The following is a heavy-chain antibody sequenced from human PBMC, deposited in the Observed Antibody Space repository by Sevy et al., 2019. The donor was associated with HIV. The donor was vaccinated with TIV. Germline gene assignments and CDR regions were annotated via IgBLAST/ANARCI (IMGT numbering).Heavy chain of an antibody. CDR2: IWYDGSNK. CDR1: GFTFSSYG. J-gene: IGHJ4*02. D-gene: IGHD6-19*01. CDR3: ARGGGNGWYYFDY. Sequence: GGSLRLSCAASGFTFSSYGMHWVRQAPGKGLEWVAVIWYDGSNKYYADSVKGRFTISRDNSKNTLYLQMNSLRAEDTAVYFCARGGGNGWYYFDYWGQETLVTVS. V-gene: IGHV3-33*01.